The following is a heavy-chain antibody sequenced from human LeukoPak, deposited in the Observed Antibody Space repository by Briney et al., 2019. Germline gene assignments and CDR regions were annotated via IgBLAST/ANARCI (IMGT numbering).Heavy chain of an antibody. J-gene: IGHJ3*02. Sequence: GGSLRLSCAAAGFTFRSYAINWVRQAPGKGLEWVSYISSGGSTIYYADSVKGRITTSRDNAKNSLYLRMNSLRAEDTAVYYCAREPYYYDSSGYYIPGAFDIWGQGTMVTVSS. CDR1: GFTFRSYA. V-gene: IGHV3-48*03. CDR3: AREPYYYDSSGYYIPGAFDI. CDR2: ISSGGSTI. D-gene: IGHD3-22*01.